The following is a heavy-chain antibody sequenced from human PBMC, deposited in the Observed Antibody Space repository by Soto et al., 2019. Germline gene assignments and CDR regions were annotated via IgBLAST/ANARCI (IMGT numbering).Heavy chain of an antibody. Sequence: SDPLSLTCSLYGGSFSGYYWCWLRQPPGQGLEWIGEINHSGSTNATPSLKSRVTISVDTSKNQFSLKLSSVAAAETAVYYCARGLGYYGSGSYYMRAPLHYYAMDVWCQVT. D-gene: IGHD3-10*01. CDR3: ARGLGYYGSGSYYMRAPLHYYAMDV. V-gene: IGHV4-34*01. CDR1: GGSFSGYY. J-gene: IGHJ6*02. CDR2: INHSGST.